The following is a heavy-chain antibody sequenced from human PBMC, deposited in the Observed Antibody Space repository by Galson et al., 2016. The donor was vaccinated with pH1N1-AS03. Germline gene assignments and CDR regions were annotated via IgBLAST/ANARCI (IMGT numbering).Heavy chain of an antibody. Sequence: PALVKPTQTLTLTCTFSGFSLSTSGEGVGWIRQPPGKALEWLTLIHWDDDKRYSPSLRTRLTVTKDTSRNQVVFTMTNLDPVDSAPYFCARDYNWRIDYWGQGTLVTVSS. D-gene: IGHD1-1*01. CDR2: IHWDDDK. J-gene: IGHJ4*02. V-gene: IGHV2-5*02. CDR3: ARDYNWRIDY. CDR1: GFSLSTSGEG.